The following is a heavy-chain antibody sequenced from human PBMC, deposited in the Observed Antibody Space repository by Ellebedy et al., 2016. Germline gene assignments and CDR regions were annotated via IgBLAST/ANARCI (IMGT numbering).Heavy chain of an antibody. CDR2: ISSNGGST. CDR1: GFTFSSYA. V-gene: IGHV3-64D*06. Sequence: GESLKISCSASGFTFSSYAMHWVRQAPGKGLEYVSGISSNGGSTYYTDSVKGRFTISRDNSKNTLYLQMSSLRAEDTAVYYCCAGIDYWGQGALVTVSS. D-gene: IGHD6-13*01. J-gene: IGHJ4*02. CDR3: CAGIDY.